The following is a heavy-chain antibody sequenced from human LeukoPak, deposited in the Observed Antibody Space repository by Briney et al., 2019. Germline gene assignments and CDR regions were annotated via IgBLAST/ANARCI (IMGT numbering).Heavy chain of an antibody. D-gene: IGHD3-22*01. Sequence: GASVKVSCKASGYTFTGYYMHWVRQAPGQGLEWMGWINPNSGGTNYAQKFQGRVTITADESTSTAYMELSSLRSEDTAVYYCARDLGYDSSGYYSYYFDYWGQGTLVTVSS. CDR3: ARDLGYDSSGYYSYYFDY. CDR1: GYTFTGYY. CDR2: INPNSGGT. V-gene: IGHV1-2*02. J-gene: IGHJ4*02.